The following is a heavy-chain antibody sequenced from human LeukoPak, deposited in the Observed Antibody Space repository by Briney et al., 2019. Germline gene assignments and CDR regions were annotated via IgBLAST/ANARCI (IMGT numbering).Heavy chain of an antibody. CDR1: GFTFSSYS. V-gene: IGHV3-48*01. Sequence: GGSLRLSCAASGFTFSSYSMNWVRQAPGKGREGVSYISSSINTIYYADSVTGRFTISRDNAKTSLSLQMNSLRAEDTAVYYCARVRGSYYLDYWGQGTLVTVSS. J-gene: IGHJ4*02. D-gene: IGHD1-26*01. CDR2: ISSSINTI. CDR3: ARVRGSYYLDY.